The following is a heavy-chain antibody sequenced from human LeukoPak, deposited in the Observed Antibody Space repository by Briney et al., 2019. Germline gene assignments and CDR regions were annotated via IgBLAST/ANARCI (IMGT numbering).Heavy chain of an antibody. D-gene: IGHD3-22*01. CDR2: TYYRSKWYN. Sequence: SQTLSLTCAISGDSVSSNSAAWNWIRQSPSRGLEWLGRTYYRSKWYNDYAVSVKSRITINPDTSKNQFSLKLSSVTAADTAVYYCARSGEYYDSNPRGAFDIWGQGTMVTVSS. CDR3: ARSGEYYDSNPRGAFDI. V-gene: IGHV6-1*01. J-gene: IGHJ3*02. CDR1: GDSVSSNSAA.